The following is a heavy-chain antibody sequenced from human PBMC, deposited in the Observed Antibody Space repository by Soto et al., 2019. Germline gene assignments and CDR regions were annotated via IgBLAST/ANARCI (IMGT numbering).Heavy chain of an antibody. CDR2: IYYSGST. CDR1: GGSISSYY. J-gene: IGHJ3*02. CDR3: ARLVRYCSGRSCYFTRDAFDI. Sequence: SETLSLTCTVSGGSISSYYWSWIRQPPGKGLEWIGYIYYSGSTNYNPSLKSRVTISVDTSKNQFSLKLSSVTAADTAVYYCARLVRYCSGRSCYFTRDAFDIWGQWRMVT. D-gene: IGHD2-15*01. V-gene: IGHV4-59*08.